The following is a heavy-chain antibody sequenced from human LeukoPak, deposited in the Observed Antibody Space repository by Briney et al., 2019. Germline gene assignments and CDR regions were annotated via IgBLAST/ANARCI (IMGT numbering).Heavy chain of an antibody. CDR3: AKDGFRGDCIGGSCYPFDP. D-gene: IGHD2-15*01. J-gene: IGHJ5*02. CDR2: ISGSGGNT. V-gene: IGHV3-23*01. Sequence: GGSLRLSCAASGFTFSSYAMSWVRQAPGKGLEWVSTISGSGGNTYYADSVKGRFTISRDNSKNTLYLQMNSLRAEDTALYYCAKDGFRGDCIGGSCYPFDPWGQGTLVTVSS. CDR1: GFTFSSYA.